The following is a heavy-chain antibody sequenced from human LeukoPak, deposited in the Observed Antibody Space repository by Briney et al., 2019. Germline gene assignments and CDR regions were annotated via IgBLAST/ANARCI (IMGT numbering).Heavy chain of an antibody. J-gene: IGHJ4*02. CDR3: ARDLEYSSSSGHY. Sequence: AGGSLRLSCAASGFTFSSYGMHWVRQAPGKGLEWVAVIWYDGSNKYYADSVKGRFTISRDNSKNTLYLQMNSLRAEDTAVYYCARDLEYSSSSGHYWGQGTLVTVSS. CDR2: IWYDGSNK. CDR1: GFTFSSYG. V-gene: IGHV3-33*01. D-gene: IGHD6-6*01.